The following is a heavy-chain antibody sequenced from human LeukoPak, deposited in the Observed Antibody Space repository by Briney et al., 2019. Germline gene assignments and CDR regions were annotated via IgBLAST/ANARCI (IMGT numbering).Heavy chain of an antibody. V-gene: IGHV3-30*02. CDR2: IRCEGSNK. CDR3: AKDLQGGDSSA. CDR1: VFTFSIHG. Sequence: GGSLRLSCAPPVFTFSIHGTHTVPQAPRKGLERVADIRCEGSNKYYADSAKGRCTLSTDKSKNTLSLQMNSLRPKATLAYYGAKDLQGGDSSAWGQGTLVTVSS. J-gene: IGHJ4*02. D-gene: IGHD3-22*01.